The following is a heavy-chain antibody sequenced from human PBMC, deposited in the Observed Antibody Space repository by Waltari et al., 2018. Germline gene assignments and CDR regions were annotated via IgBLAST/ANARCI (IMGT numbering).Heavy chain of an antibody. CDR3: VRSGSSTPFDY. D-gene: IGHD6-6*01. J-gene: IGHJ4*02. CDR2: IRGDGSFT. CDR1: VFTLSSYW. V-gene: IGHV3-74*01. Sequence: EVQLVESGGGFIQPGGSLRLSCAVSVFTLSSYWLLWVLQAPGKGLVWVSRIRGDGSFTSYADSGKGRFTISRDNAKNTLYLQMNSLRAEETAVYYCVRSGSSTPFDYWGQGTRVTVSS.